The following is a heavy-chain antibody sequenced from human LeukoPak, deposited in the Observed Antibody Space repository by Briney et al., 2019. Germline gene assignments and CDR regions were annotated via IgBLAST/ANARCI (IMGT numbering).Heavy chain of an antibody. J-gene: IGHJ1*01. CDR2: IIPIFGTA. V-gene: IGHV1-69*06. Sequence: SVKVSCKASGGTFSSYAISWVRQAPGQGLEWMGGIIPIFGTANYAQKFQGRVTITADKSTSTAYMELSSLRSEDTAVYYCARVGPSNYYDSSEYFQHWGQGTLVTVSS. CDR3: ARVGPSNYYDSSEYFQH. CDR1: GGTFSSYA. D-gene: IGHD3-22*01.